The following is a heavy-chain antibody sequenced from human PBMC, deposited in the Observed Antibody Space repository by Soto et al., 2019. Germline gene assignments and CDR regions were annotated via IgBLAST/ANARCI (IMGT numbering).Heavy chain of an antibody. V-gene: IGHV4-34*01. Sequence: SETLSLTCAVYGGSFSGYYWSWIRQPPGKGLEWIGEINHSGSTNYNPSLKSRVTISVDTSKNQFSLKLSSVTAADTAVYYCASSWYRGRRFDPWGQGTLVTVSS. D-gene: IGHD6-13*01. CDR2: INHSGST. J-gene: IGHJ5*02. CDR1: GGSFSGYY. CDR3: ASSWYRGRRFDP.